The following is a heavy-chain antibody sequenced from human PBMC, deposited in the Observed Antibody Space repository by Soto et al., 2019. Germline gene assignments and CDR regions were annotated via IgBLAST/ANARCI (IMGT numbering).Heavy chain of an antibody. D-gene: IGHD2-2*01. CDR2: ISWNSGSI. CDR1: GFTFDDYA. Sequence: EVQLVESGGGLVQPGRSLRLSCAASGFTFDDYAMHWVRQAPGKGLEWVSGISWNSGSIGYADSVKGRFTISRDNAKNSLYLQMNSLRAEDTALYYCAKSMRASYYYGMDVWGQGTTVTVSS. J-gene: IGHJ6*02. CDR3: AKSMRASYYYGMDV. V-gene: IGHV3-9*01.